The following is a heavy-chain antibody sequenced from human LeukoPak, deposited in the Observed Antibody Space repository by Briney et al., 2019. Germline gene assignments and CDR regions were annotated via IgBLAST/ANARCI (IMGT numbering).Heavy chain of an antibody. J-gene: IGHJ6*03. CDR1: GFSFSTYT. Sequence: GGSLRPSCAASGFSFSTYTLHWVRQAPGKGLEWVAVMSSEVKDKHYAASVKGRFTISRDTSKTTVYLQMNSLRAEDTALYYCAREGHYDILTGYSPVEYYYYYMAVWGKASTPTLSS. D-gene: IGHD3-9*01. V-gene: IGHV3-30*04. CDR2: MSSEVKDK. CDR3: AREGHYDILTGYSPVEYYYYYMAV.